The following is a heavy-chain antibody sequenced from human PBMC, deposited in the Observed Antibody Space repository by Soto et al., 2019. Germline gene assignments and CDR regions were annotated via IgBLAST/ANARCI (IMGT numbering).Heavy chain of an antibody. CDR2: IKVDGSET. J-gene: IGHJ4*02. V-gene: IGHV3-7*03. Sequence: PGGSLRLSCVASGFPFSTSWMTWVPQAPGKGLEWVANIKVDGSETAHVGSVRGRFTISRDNAKKSLYLQMNSLGAEDTAVYYCARENWFQDYWDQGARVTVSS. CDR1: GFPFSTSW. D-gene: IGHD3-9*01. CDR3: ARENWFQDY.